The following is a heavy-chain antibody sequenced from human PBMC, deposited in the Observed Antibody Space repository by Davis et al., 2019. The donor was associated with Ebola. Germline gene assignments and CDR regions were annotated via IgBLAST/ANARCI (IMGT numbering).Heavy chain of an antibody. Sequence: GESLKISCVASGLTFTDSAIHWVRQAPGKGLEWVSVIYSGGITYYADSVKGRFTISRDNSKNTLYLEMNSLRAEDTAVYYCVVGATSYYFDYWGQGTLVTVSS. J-gene: IGHJ4*02. CDR1: GLTFTDSA. CDR2: IYSGGIT. CDR3: VVGATSYYFDY. V-gene: IGHV3-53*01. D-gene: IGHD1-26*01.